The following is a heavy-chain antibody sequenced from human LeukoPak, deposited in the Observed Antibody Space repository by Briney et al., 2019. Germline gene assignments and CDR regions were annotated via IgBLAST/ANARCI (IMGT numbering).Heavy chain of an antibody. J-gene: IGHJ4*02. CDR1: GGSISSGGYY. D-gene: IGHD2-2*01. CDR2: IYYSGST. Sequence: PSETLSLTCTVSGGSISSGGYYWSWIRQHPGKGLEWIGYIYYSGSTYYNPSLKSRVTISVDTSKNQFSLKLSSVTAADTAVYYCARHAIVVPAASGYFDYWGQGTLVTVSS. V-gene: IGHV4-31*03. CDR3: ARHAIVVPAASGYFDY.